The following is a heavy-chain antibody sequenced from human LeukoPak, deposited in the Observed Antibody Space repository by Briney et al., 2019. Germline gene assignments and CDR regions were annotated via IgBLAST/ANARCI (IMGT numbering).Heavy chain of an antibody. CDR2: INPNSGGT. Sequence: ASVKVSCKASGYAFTGYYMHWVRQAPGQGLEWMGWINPNSGGTNYAQKFQGRVTMTRDTSISTAYMELSRLRSDDTAVYHCARELADYDILTGYYYYYYMDVWGKGTTVTVSS. CDR1: GYAFTGYY. D-gene: IGHD3-9*01. V-gene: IGHV1-2*02. J-gene: IGHJ6*03. CDR3: ARELADYDILTGYYYYYYMDV.